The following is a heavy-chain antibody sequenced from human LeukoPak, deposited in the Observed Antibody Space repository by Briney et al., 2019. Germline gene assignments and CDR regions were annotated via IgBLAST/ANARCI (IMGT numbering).Heavy chain of an antibody. V-gene: IGHV4-4*07. D-gene: IGHD3-22*01. CDR2: IYTSGST. J-gene: IGHJ4*02. Sequence: SETLSLTCTVSGGSISSYYWSWIRQPAGKGLEWIGRIYTSGSTNYNPSLKSRVTMSVDTSKNQFSLKLSSVTAAETAVYYCARTRVTMIVVARGLYYFDYWGQGTLVTVSS. CDR3: ARTRVTMIVVARGLYYFDY. CDR1: GGSISSYY.